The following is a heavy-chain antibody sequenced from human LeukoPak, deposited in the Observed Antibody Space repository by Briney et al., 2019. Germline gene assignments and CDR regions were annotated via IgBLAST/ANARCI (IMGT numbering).Heavy chain of an antibody. CDR3: AKSPRSAYYPTSFDY. CDR1: GFFFRDYA. Sequence: PGASLLLSSAAAGFFFRDYAMSCGRQAPGKGLEWFSSSSGGGGRTYYADSVKGRSTISRDNSKNTLYLQMDSLRAEDTAVYYCAKSPRSAYYPTSFDYWGQGTLVTVSS. CDR2: SSGGGGRT. V-gene: IGHV3-23*01. D-gene: IGHD4/OR15-4a*01. J-gene: IGHJ4*02.